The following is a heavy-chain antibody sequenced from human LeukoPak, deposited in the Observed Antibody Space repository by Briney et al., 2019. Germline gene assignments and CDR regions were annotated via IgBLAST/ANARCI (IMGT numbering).Heavy chain of an antibody. V-gene: IGHV3-9*01. CDR2: ISWNSGSI. CDR3: AKALGINYYMDV. CDR1: GFTFDDYA. J-gene: IGHJ6*03. D-gene: IGHD3-16*01. Sequence: HPGGSLRLSCAASGFTFDDYAMHWVRQAPGKGLEWVSGISWNSGSIGYADSVKGRFTISRDNAKNSLYLQMNSLRAEDTALYYCAKALGINYYMDVWGKGTTVTISS.